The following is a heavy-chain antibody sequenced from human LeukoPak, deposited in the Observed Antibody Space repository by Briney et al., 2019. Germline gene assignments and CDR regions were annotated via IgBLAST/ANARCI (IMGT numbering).Heavy chain of an antibody. CDR3: ATVVVAATFDY. CDR1: GFTFSSYS. D-gene: IGHD2-15*01. V-gene: IGHV3-21*01. Sequence: GGSLRLSCAASGFTFSSYSMNWVCQAPGKGLEWVSSISSSSYIYYADSVKGRFTISRDNAKNSLYLQMNSLRAEDTAVYYCATVVVAATFDYWGQGTLVTVSS. CDR2: ISSSSYI. J-gene: IGHJ4*02.